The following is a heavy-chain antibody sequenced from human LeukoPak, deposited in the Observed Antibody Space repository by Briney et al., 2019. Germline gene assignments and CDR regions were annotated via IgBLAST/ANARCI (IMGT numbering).Heavy chain of an antibody. V-gene: IGHV1-2*02. J-gene: IGHJ5*02. CDR1: GYTFIGYY. CDR2: INPNSGGT. CDR3: ARDSSGWYLNWFDP. D-gene: IGHD6-19*01. Sequence: ASVKVSCKASGYTFIGYYIHWVRQAPGQGLEWMGWINPNSGGTNYAQKFQGRVTMTRDTSISTAYMELSRLRSDDTAVYYCARDSSGWYLNWFDPWGQGTLVTVSS.